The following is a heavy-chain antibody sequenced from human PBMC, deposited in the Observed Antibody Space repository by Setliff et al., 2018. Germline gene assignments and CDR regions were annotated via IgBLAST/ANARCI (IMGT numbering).Heavy chain of an antibody. D-gene: IGHD1-26*01. CDR2: IYYSGST. J-gene: IGHJ3*02. Sequence: NPSETLSLTCTVSGGSISSGGYYWSWIRQHPGKGLEWIGYIYYSGSTYYNPSLKSRVTISVDTSKNQFSLKLSPVTAADTAVYYCARDRRIVGARHAFDIWGQGTMVTVSS. CDR1: GGSISSGGYY. CDR3: ARDRRIVGARHAFDI. V-gene: IGHV4-31*03.